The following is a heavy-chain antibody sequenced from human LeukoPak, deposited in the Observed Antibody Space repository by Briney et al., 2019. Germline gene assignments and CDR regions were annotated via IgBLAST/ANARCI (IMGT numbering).Heavy chain of an antibody. CDR3: AIMAAAGSGADY. D-gene: IGHD6-13*01. Sequence: GGSLRLSCAASGFTFSSYGMHWARQAPGKGLEWVAVISYDGSNKYYADSVKGRFTISRDNSKNTLYLQMNSLRAEDTAVYYCAIMAAAGSGADYWGQGTLVTVSS. V-gene: IGHV3-30*03. CDR1: GFTFSSYG. CDR2: ISYDGSNK. J-gene: IGHJ4*02.